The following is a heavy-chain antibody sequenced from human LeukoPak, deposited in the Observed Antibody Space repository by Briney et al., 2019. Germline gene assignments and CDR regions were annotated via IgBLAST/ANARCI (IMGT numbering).Heavy chain of an antibody. Sequence: GGSLRLSCAASGFTFSSYSMNWVRQAPGKGLEWVSSISSSSSYIYYADSVKGRFTISRDNAKNSLYLQMNSLRAEDTAVYYCARVGVDTTMVPIDYWGQGTLVTVSS. CDR3: ARVGVDTTMVPIDY. CDR2: ISSSSSYI. CDR1: GFTFSSYS. D-gene: IGHD5-18*01. J-gene: IGHJ4*02. V-gene: IGHV3-21*01.